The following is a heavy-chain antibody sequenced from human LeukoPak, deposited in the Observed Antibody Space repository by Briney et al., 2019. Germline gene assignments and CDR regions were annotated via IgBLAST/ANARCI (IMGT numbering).Heavy chain of an antibody. D-gene: IGHD2-2*01. CDR3: AKKGDIVVVPAASEPFDY. CDR1: GGSISSSSYY. Sequence: SETLSLTCTVSGGSISSSSYYWGWIRQPPGKGLEWIGSIYYSGSTYYNPSLKSRVTISVDTSKNQFSLKLSSVTAADTAVYYCAKKGDIVVVPAASEPFDYWGQGTLVTVSS. J-gene: IGHJ4*02. CDR2: IYYSGST. V-gene: IGHV4-39*01.